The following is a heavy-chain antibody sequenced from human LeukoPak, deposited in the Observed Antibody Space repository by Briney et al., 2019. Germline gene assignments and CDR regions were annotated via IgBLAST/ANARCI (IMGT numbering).Heavy chain of an antibody. CDR3: AKGLDCSSTSCYGDLNY. J-gene: IGHJ4*02. CDR1: GFTFSSYA. Sequence: GGSLRLSCAASGFTFSSYAMSWVRQAPGKGLEWVSAISGSGGSTYYADSVKGWLTISRDNSKNTLYLQMNSLRAEDTAVYYCAKGLDCSSTSCYGDLNYWGQGTLVTVSS. CDR2: ISGSGGST. D-gene: IGHD2-2*01. V-gene: IGHV3-23*01.